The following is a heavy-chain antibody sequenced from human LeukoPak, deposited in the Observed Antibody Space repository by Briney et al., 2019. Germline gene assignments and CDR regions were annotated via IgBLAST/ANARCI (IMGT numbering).Heavy chain of an antibody. CDR2: FDPEDGET. J-gene: IGHJ4*02. CDR3: ATQLYCGGDCYSVTDY. V-gene: IGHV1-24*01. CDR1: GYTLTELS. D-gene: IGHD2-21*02. Sequence: ASVKVSCKVSGYTLTELSMHWVRQAPGKGLEWMGDFDPEDGETIYAQKFQGRVTMTEDTSTDTAYMELSSLRSEDTAVYYCATQLYCGGDCYSVTDYWGQGTLVTVSS.